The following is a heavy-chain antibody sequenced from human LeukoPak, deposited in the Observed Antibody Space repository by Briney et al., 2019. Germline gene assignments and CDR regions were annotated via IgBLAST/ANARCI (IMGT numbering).Heavy chain of an antibody. V-gene: IGHV3-66*01. CDR3: ATPLLWLGELSTDY. D-gene: IGHD3-10*01. J-gene: IGHJ4*02. CDR1: GFTVSSNY. Sequence: GVSLRLSCAASGFTVSSNYMSWVRQVPGKGLEWVSVIYSGGSTYYADSVKGRFTISRDNSKNTLYLQMNSLRAEDTAVYYCATPLLWLGELSTDYWGQGTLVTVSS. CDR2: IYSGGST.